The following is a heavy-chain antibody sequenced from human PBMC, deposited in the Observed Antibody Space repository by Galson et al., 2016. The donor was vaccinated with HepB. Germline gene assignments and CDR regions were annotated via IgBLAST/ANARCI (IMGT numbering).Heavy chain of an antibody. J-gene: IGHJ6*02. D-gene: IGHD4-11*01. CDR3: ARGDYSTYYYYYGMDV. CDR2: TYYRSKWYN. V-gene: IGHV6-1*01. Sequence: CAISGDSASSNSAAWNWIRQSPSRGLEWLGRTYYRSKWYNDYASSVKSRIIINPDTSKNQVSLQLSSVTPEDTAVYYCARGDYSTYYYYYGMDVWGQGTTVIVSS. CDR1: GDSASSNSAA.